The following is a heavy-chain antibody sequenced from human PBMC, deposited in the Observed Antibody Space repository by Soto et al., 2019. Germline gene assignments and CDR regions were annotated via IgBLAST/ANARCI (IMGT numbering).Heavy chain of an antibody. V-gene: IGHV5-51*01. CDR3: ARHPYCSSTTCSADYNFYGVDV. Sequence: GESLKISCRASGYTFSTDWIGWVRQTPGKGLEWVGIIFPEDSDTRYSSSFQGRVTISADKSTSTAYLQWSSLRASDSAIYYCARHPYCSSTTCSADYNFYGVDVWGQGTTVTVSS. CDR2: IFPEDSDT. D-gene: IGHD2-2*01. J-gene: IGHJ6*02. CDR1: GYTFSTDW.